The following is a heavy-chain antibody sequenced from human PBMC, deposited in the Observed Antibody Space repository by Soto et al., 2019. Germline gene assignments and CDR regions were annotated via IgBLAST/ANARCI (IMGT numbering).Heavy chain of an antibody. CDR2: IFPGDSDI. J-gene: IGHJ6*02. CDR1: GYTFTNYW. D-gene: IGHD3-3*01. V-gene: IGHV5-51*01. CDR3: ARLGFNYDFLSGYYNVHHYYGIDV. Sequence: PGESLKISCKGSGYTFTNYWIGWVRQKPGKGLEWLGMIFPGDSDIRYSPSFQGRVSVSADKSINSVYLQWSSLKASDTATYYCARLGFNYDFLSGYYNVHHYYGIDVWGQGTTVTVSS.